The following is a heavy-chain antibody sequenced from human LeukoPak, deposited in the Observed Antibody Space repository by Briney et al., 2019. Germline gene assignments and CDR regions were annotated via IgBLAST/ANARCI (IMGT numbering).Heavy chain of an antibody. V-gene: IGHV1-2*02. CDR1: GYTFTGYY. CDR3: ARATYYYGSGSYFGLDY. D-gene: IGHD3-10*01. CDR2: INPNSGGT. J-gene: IGHJ4*02. Sequence: ASVKVSCKASGYTFTGYYMHWVRQVPGQGLEWMGWINPNSGGTNYAQKFQGRVTMTRDTSISTAYMELSRLRSDDTAVYYCARATYYYGSGSYFGLDYWGQGTLVTVSS.